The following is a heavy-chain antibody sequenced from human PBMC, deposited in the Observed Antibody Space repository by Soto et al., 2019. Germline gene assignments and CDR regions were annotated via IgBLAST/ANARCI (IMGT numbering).Heavy chain of an antibody. V-gene: IGHV3-30*18. D-gene: IGHD6-13*01. J-gene: IGHJ4*02. CDR3: AKDLPGYSSSWALGFFDY. CDR2: ITYDGSKK. CDR1: GFTFTTFG. Sequence: GGSQRLSSTASGFTFTTFGIHWVRQAPGKGLECVAVITYDGSKKYSDSVKGRFTISRDNSKNTLYLQMNSLRAEDTAVYYCAKDLPGYSSSWALGFFDYWGQGTLVTVSS.